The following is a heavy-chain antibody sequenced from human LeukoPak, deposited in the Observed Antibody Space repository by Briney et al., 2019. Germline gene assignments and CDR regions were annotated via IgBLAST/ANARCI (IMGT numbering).Heavy chain of an antibody. J-gene: IGHJ6*02. CDR3: AREGDILTSGMDV. CDR1: GGSFSGYY. V-gene: IGHV4-34*01. D-gene: IGHD3-9*01. CDR2: INHSGST. Sequence: SETLSLTCAVYGGSFSGYYWSWIRQPPGKGLEWIGEINHSGSTNYNPSLKSRVTISVDTSKNQFSLKLSSVTAADTAVYYCAREGDILTSGMDVWGQGTTVTVSS.